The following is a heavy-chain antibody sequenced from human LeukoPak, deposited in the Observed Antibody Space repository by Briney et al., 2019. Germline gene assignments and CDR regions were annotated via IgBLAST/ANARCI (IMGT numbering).Heavy chain of an antibody. J-gene: IGHJ2*01. Sequence: SETLSLTCAVSGASFSSYYWSWIRRPPGKGLEWIAFINYSGSTKYNPSLKSRVTISVDTSKNQFSLKLSSVTAADTAVYYCARARYGGTSEGYFDLWGRGTPVTVSS. CDR2: INYSGST. D-gene: IGHD4-23*01. CDR3: ARARYGGTSEGYFDL. V-gene: IGHV4-59*01. CDR1: GASFSSYY.